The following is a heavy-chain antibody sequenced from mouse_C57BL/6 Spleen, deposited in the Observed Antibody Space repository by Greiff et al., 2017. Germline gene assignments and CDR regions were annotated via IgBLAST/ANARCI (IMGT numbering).Heavy chain of an antibody. Sequence: QVQLQQPGAELVMPGASVKLSCKASGYTFTSYWMHWVKQRPGQGLEWIGEIDPSDSYTNYNQKFKGKSTLTVAKSSRTAYMQLSSLTSEDSAVYYGARSRFDGYNSLDWYFDVWGTGTTVTVSS. V-gene: IGHV1-69*01. J-gene: IGHJ1*03. CDR3: ARSRFDGYNSLDWYFDV. CDR1: GYTFTSYW. CDR2: IDPSDSYT. D-gene: IGHD2-3*01.